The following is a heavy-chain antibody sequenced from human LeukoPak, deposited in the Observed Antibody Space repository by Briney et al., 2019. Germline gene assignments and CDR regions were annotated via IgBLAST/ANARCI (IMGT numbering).Heavy chain of an antibody. CDR1: GFTFSSYG. D-gene: IGHD5-12*01. Sequence: GRCLRLSCAASGFTFSSYGMHWVRRAPGKGLEWVAVISYDGSNKYYADSVKGRFTISRDNSKNTLYLQMNSLRAEDTAVYYCAKDQSYSGYDSLDYWGQGTLVTVSS. CDR2: ISYDGSNK. V-gene: IGHV3-30*18. J-gene: IGHJ4*02. CDR3: AKDQSYSGYDSLDY.